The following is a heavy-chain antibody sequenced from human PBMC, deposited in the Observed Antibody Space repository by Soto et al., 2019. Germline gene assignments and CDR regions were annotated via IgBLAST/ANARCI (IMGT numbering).Heavy chain of an antibody. J-gene: IGHJ4*02. CDR2: IYYSGST. V-gene: IGHV4-59*08. CDR3: ARRWGEALDY. CDR1: GGSLSSYY. D-gene: IGHD3-16*01. Sequence: QVQLQESGPGLVKPSETLSLTCTVSGGSLSSYYWSWIRQPPGKGLGWIGYIYYSGSTNYNPSLKSRVTISVDTSKNQFSLRLRSVTAADTAVYYCARRWGEALDYWGQGTLVTVSS.